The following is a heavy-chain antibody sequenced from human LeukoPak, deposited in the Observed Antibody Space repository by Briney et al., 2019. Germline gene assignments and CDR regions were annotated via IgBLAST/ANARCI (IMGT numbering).Heavy chain of an antibody. CDR3: ARDQEYYGSGSYYNDAFDI. D-gene: IGHD3-10*01. CDR2: ISYDGSNK. CDR1: GFTFSSYA. Sequence: GGSLRLSCAASGFTFSSYAMHWVRQAPGKGLEWVAVISYDGSNKNYADSVKGRFTISRDNSKNTLYLQMNSLRAEDTAVYYCARDQEYYGSGSYYNDAFDIWGQGTMVTVSS. V-gene: IGHV3-30-3*01. J-gene: IGHJ3*02.